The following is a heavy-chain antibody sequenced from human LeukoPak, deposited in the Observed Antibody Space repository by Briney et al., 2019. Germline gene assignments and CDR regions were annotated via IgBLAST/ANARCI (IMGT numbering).Heavy chain of an antibody. CDR1: GGSFSGYY. Sequence: ASETLSLTCAVYGGSFSGYYWSWIRQPPGKGLEWIGEINHSGSTSYNPSLKSRVTISVDTSKNQFSLKLSSVTAADTAVYYCARPTDEYGDPRPFDYWGQGTLVTVSS. CDR3: ARPTDEYGDPRPFDY. CDR2: INHSGST. D-gene: IGHD4-17*01. J-gene: IGHJ4*02. V-gene: IGHV4-34*01.